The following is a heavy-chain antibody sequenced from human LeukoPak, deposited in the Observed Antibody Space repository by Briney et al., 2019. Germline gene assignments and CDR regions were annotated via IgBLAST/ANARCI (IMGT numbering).Heavy chain of an antibody. D-gene: IGHD2-15*01. CDR3: ARDYDYFSGHNLDAYDI. V-gene: IGHV3-7*01. Sequence: GGSLRLSCAASGLSFSSYRMTWVRQAPGKGLEWVANIKEDGSAKSYVDSVKGRFTISRDNAKNSLYLQMNSLRVEGTAVYYCARDYDYFSGHNLDAYDIWGQGTTVIVSS. J-gene: IGHJ3*02. CDR1: GLSFSSYR. CDR2: IKEDGSAK.